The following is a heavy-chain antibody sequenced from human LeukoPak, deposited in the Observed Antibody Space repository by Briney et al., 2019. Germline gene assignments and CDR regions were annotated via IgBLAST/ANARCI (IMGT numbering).Heavy chain of an antibody. J-gene: IGHJ4*02. CDR2: IYHSGST. CDR3: FTYYYDSSGYYYSDY. Sequence: SETLSLTCAVSGGSISSGGYSWSWIRQPPGKVLEWIGYIYHSGSTYYNPSLKSRVTISVDRSKNQFSLKLSSVTAADTAVYCCFTYYYDSSGYYYSDYWGQGTLVTVSS. V-gene: IGHV4-30-2*01. D-gene: IGHD3-22*01. CDR1: GGSISSGGYS.